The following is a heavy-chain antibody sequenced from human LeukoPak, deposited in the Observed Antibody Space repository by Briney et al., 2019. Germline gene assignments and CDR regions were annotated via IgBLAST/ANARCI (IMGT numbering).Heavy chain of an antibody. CDR2: IWYDGSNK. V-gene: IGHV3-33*08. J-gene: IGHJ5*02. CDR1: GFTFSSYA. Sequence: PGGSLRLSCAASGFTFSSYAMSWVRQAPGKGLEWVAVIWYDGSNKYYADSVKGRFTISRDNSKNTLYLQMNSLRAEDTAVYYCARWYQLPRPTVNWFDPWGQGTLVTVSS. D-gene: IGHD2-2*01. CDR3: ARWYQLPRPTVNWFDP.